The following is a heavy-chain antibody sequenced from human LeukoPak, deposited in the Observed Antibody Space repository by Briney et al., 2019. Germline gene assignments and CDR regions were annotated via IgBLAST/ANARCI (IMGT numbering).Heavy chain of an antibody. J-gene: IGHJ3*02. Sequence: GASVKVSCKASGGTFSSYAISWVRQAPGQGLERMGGIIPIFGTANYAQKFQGRVTMTTDTSTSTAYMELRSLRSDDTAVYYCARFYDYVWGSYRYRGAFDIWGQGTMVTVSS. CDR2: IIPIFGTA. V-gene: IGHV1-69*05. CDR1: GGTFSSYA. D-gene: IGHD3-16*02. CDR3: ARFYDYVWGSYRYRGAFDI.